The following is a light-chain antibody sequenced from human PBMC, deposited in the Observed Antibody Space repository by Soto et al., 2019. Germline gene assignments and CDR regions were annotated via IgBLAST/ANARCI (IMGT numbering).Light chain of an antibody. CDR1: SSDVGGYNY. J-gene: IGLJ2*01. CDR2: DVS. Sequence: QSVLTQPASVSGSPGQSITISCTGTSSDVGGYNYVSWYQQHTGKAPKLMIYDVSNRPSGVSNRFSGSTSGNTASLTISGLQAEDEADYYCSSYTRSSTLDVVFGGGTMLTVL. V-gene: IGLV2-14*01. CDR3: SSYTRSSTLDVV.